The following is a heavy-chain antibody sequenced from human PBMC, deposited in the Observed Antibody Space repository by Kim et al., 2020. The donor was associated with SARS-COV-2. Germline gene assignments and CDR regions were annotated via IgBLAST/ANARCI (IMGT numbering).Heavy chain of an antibody. J-gene: IGHJ4*02. D-gene: IGHD4-17*01. V-gene: IGHV3-30*04. CDR1: GFTFSSYA. Sequence: GSLRLSCAASGFTFSSYAMHWVRQAPGKGLEWVAVISYDGSNKYYADSVKGRFTISRDNSKNTLYLQMNSLRAEDTAVYYCARDRAEYGDYVELPVYWGQGTLVTVSS. CDR3: ARDRAEYGDYVELPVY. CDR2: ISYDGSNK.